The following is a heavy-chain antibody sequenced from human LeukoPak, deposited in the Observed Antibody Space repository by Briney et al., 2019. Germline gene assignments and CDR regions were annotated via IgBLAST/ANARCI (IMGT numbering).Heavy chain of an antibody. CDR3: ARDGVSYYYDSSGGYYFDY. V-gene: IGHV3-48*03. D-gene: IGHD3-22*01. CDR2: ISSSGSTI. CDR1: GFTFSSYE. J-gene: IGHJ4*02. Sequence: PGGSLRLSCAASGFTFSSYEMNWVRPAPWKGLEWVSYISSSGSTIYYADSVKGRFTISRDNAKNSLYLQMNSLRAKDTAVYYCARDGVSYYYDSSGGYYFDYWGQGTLVTVSS.